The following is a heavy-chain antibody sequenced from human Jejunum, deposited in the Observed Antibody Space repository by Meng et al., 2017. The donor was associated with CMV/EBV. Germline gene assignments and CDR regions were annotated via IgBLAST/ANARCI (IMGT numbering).Heavy chain of an antibody. J-gene: IGHJ4*02. Sequence: QLQELGPGLVKPSGTLSLTCDVSGGSIRNDQWWSGVRQAPGKGLEWIGEIYHSGRTNYNPSVKSRVSMSVDKSQNHFSLRLSSVTAADTAVYYCTTLYGDSISWGQGTLVTVSS. V-gene: IGHV4-4*02. D-gene: IGHD4-17*01. CDR1: GGSIRNDQW. CDR3: TTLYGDSIS. CDR2: IYHSGRT.